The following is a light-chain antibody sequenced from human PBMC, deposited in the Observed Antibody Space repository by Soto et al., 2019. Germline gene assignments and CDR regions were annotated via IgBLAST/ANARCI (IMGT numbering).Light chain of an antibody. Sequence: EIVLTHSPGTLSLSPGERATLSCRASQSVTSTYLAWYQQKPGQAPRLLIYGASSRATGIPDRFSGSGSGTDFTLTISRLEPEDFAVYYCQQDGSSPRTFGQGTKVDIK. V-gene: IGKV3-20*01. CDR3: QQDGSSPRT. CDR2: GAS. J-gene: IGKJ1*01. CDR1: QSVTSTY.